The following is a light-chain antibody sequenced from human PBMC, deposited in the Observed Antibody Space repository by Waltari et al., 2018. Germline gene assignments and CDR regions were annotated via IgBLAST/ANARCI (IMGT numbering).Light chain of an antibody. Sequence: EVVMTQSPAMASVSPGERAALFCRASQSVKSNVAWYQQKPDQAPRLLLYGASTRATGVPVRFSGSGSGTEFTLTISSLQSEDFAVYYCQQYDNWPPTFGGGAKVEIK. V-gene: IGKV3-15*01. CDR1: QSVKSN. CDR2: GAS. J-gene: IGKJ4*01. CDR3: QQYDNWPPT.